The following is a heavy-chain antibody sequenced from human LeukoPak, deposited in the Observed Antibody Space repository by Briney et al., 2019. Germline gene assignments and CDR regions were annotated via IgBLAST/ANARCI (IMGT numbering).Heavy chain of an antibody. Sequence: GGSLRLSCVASGFTFSSYWIHWVRQAPGKGLVWVSRINSGGGSTDYADSVKGRFTISRDNAKNTVYLQMNSLRAEDPAVYYCAREAPPGHSSSWYNWGQGTLVTVSS. CDR3: AREAPPGHSSSWYN. CDR1: GFTFSSYW. CDR2: INSGGGST. D-gene: IGHD6-13*01. V-gene: IGHV3-74*01. J-gene: IGHJ4*02.